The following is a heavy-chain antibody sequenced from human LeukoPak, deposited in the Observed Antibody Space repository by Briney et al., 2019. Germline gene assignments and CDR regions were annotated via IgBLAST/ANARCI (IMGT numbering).Heavy chain of an antibody. CDR1: GGTFSSYA. D-gene: IGHD1-1*01. J-gene: IGHJ4*02. V-gene: IGHV1-69*13. Sequence: SVKVSCKASGGTFSSYAISWVRQAPGQGLEWMGGIIPIFGTANYAQKFQGRVTITADESTSTAYMELSSLRSEDTAVYYCARDRTGWNHFDYWGQGTLVTVSS. CDR2: IIPIFGTA. CDR3: ARDRTGWNHFDY.